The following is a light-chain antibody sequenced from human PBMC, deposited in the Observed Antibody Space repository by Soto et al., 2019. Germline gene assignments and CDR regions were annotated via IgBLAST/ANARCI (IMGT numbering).Light chain of an antibody. CDR1: SSDVGGYNY. CDR3: SSYTNINTRACV. CDR2: DVS. V-gene: IGLV2-11*01. J-gene: IGLJ1*01. Sequence: QSVLTQPRSVSGSPGQSVTISCTGTSSDVGGYNYVSWYQQHPGKAPKLMIYDVSKRPSGVPDRFSGSKSGNTASLTISGLKAEDEADYYCSSYTNINTRACVFGTGTKVTVL.